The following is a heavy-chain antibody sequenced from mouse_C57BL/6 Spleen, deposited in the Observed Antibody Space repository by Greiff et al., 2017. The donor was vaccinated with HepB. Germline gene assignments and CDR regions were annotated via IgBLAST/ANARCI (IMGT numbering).Heavy chain of an antibody. CDR3: AREGNYGNYDAMDY. V-gene: IGHV5-16*01. Sequence: EVKLVESEGGLVQPGSSMKLSCTASGFTFSDYYMAWVRQVPEKGLEWVANINYDGSSTYYLDSLKSRFIISRDNAKNILYLQMSSLKSEDTATYYCAREGNYGNYDAMDYWGQGTSVTVSS. CDR2: INYDGSST. D-gene: IGHD2-1*01. J-gene: IGHJ4*01. CDR1: GFTFSDYY.